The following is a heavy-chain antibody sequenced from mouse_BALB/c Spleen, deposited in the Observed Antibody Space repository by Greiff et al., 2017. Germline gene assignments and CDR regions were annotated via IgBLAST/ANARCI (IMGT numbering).Heavy chain of an antibody. V-gene: IGHV14-3*02. CDR2: IDPANGNT. CDR3: APYGTTDAMDY. D-gene: IGHD1-1*01. CDR1: GFNIKDTY. J-gene: IGHJ4*01. Sequence: EVQRVESGAELVKPGASVKLSCTASGFNIKDTYMHWVKQRPEQGLEWIGRIDPANGNTKYDPKFQGKATITADTSSNTAYLQLSSLTSEDTAVYYCAPYGTTDAMDYWGQGTSVTVSS.